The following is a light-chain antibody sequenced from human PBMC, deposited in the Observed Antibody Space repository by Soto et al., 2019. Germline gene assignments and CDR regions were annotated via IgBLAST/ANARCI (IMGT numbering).Light chain of an antibody. CDR2: GAS. V-gene: IGKV3-20*01. Sequence: IVLTQSPGTLSLSPGERATLSCRASQSVSSSYLAWYQQKPGQAPRLLIYGASTRATGIPDRFSGSGSGTDFTLTISTLEPEDFAVYYCQQYGSSRWTFGQGTKVDI. J-gene: IGKJ1*01. CDR3: QQYGSSRWT. CDR1: QSVSSSY.